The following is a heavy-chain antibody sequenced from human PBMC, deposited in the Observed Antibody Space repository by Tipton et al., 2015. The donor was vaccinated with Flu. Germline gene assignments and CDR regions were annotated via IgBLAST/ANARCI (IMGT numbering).Heavy chain of an antibody. J-gene: IGHJ6*02. CDR3: ARAAATYYYYGMDV. D-gene: IGHD6-13*01. V-gene: IGHV1-8*01. CDR1: GYTFTSYD. Sequence: QLVQSGAEVKKPGASVKVSCKTSGYTFTSYDINWVRQATGQGLEWMGWINPNSGNTGYAQKFQGRVTMTRNTSISTAYMELSSLRSEDTAVYYCARAAATYYYYGMDVWGQGTTVTVSS. CDR2: INPNSGNT.